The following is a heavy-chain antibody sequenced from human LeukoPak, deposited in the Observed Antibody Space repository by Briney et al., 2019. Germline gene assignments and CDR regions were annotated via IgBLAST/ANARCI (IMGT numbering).Heavy chain of an antibody. D-gene: IGHD1-1*01. V-gene: IGHV3-30*18. CDR3: AKAGGADV. CDR2: ISYDGSNK. J-gene: IGHJ6*02. Sequence: GGSLRLSCAASGFTFSSYGMHWVRQAPGKGLEWVAVISYDGSNKYYADSVKGRFTISRDNSKNTLYLQMNSLRAEDTAVYYCAKAGGADVWGQGTTVTVSS. CDR1: GFTFSSYG.